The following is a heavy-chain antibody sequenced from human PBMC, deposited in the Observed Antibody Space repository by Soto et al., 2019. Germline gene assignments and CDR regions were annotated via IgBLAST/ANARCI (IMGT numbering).Heavy chain of an antibody. CDR3: AKELSEWELLGLQH. J-gene: IGHJ1*01. CDR1: GFTFSSYG. CDR2: ISYDGSHK. D-gene: IGHD1-26*01. V-gene: IGHV3-30*18. Sequence: QVQLVESGGGVVQPGRSLRLSCAASGFTFSSYGTHWVRQAPGKGLEWVAVISYDGSHKYYADSVRGRFTISRDNSKNALYLQMNSLRAEDTAVFYCAKELSEWELLGLQHWGQGTLVIVSS.